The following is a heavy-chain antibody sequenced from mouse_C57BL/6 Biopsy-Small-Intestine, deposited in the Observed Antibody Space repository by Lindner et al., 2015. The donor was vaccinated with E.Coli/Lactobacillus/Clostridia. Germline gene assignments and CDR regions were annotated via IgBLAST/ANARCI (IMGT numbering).Heavy chain of an antibody. Sequence: VQLQESGAELVKPGASVKISCKASGYVFSSYWMNWVKQRPGKGLEWIGQIYPGDGDTNYNGKFKGKATLTADKSSSTAYMQLSSLTSEDSAVYFCARSYYYGSSSLFAYWGQGTLVTVSA. V-gene: IGHV1-80*01. CDR3: ARSYYYGSSSLFAY. D-gene: IGHD1-1*01. CDR1: GYVFSSYW. CDR2: IYPGDGDT. J-gene: IGHJ3*01.